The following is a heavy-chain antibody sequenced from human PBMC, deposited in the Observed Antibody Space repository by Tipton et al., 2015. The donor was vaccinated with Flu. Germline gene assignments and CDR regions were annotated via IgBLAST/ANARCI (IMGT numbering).Heavy chain of an antibody. D-gene: IGHD2-21*01. J-gene: IGHJ5*02. CDR1: GYTFITHW. CDR3: ARAYGDYPIGFDP. V-gene: IGHV5-51*01. Sequence: VQLVQSGAEVKKPGESLKISCKASGYTFITHWIGWVRQMPGKGLEWVGIIYPNDFDTRYSPSFEGQVTISADKSTNTAFLQWSSLKASDSAMYYCARAYGDYPIGFDPWGQGTLVTVSS. CDR2: IYPNDFDT.